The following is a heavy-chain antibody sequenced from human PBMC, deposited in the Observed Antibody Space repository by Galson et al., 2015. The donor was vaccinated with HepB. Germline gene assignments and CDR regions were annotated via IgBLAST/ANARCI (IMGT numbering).Heavy chain of an antibody. CDR3: ARRGTTVTHFDY. J-gene: IGHJ4*02. Sequence: SLRLSCAASGFTFSTYNMNWVRQAPGKGLEWVSYISHSGSPIYYADSVKGRFIISRDNAKNSLYLQMNSLRDEDTAVYYCARRGTTVTHFDYWGPGTLVTVSS. V-gene: IGHV3-48*02. CDR2: ISHSGSPI. D-gene: IGHD4-17*01. CDR1: GFTFSTYN.